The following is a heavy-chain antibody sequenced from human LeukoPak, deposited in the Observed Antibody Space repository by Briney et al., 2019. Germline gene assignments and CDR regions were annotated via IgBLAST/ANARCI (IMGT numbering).Heavy chain of an antibody. Sequence: GGSLRLSCAASGFTFSSYEMNWVRQAPGKGLEWVSYISSSGSTIYYADSVKGRFTISRDNSKNTLYLQMNSLRAEDTAVYYCAKEEVSSGYYYYFDYWGQGTLVTVSS. V-gene: IGHV3-48*03. CDR2: ISSSGSTI. CDR3: AKEEVSSGYYYYFDY. D-gene: IGHD3-22*01. CDR1: GFTFSSYE. J-gene: IGHJ4*02.